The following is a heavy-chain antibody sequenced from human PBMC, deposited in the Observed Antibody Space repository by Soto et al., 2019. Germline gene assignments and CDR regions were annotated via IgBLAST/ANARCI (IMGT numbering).Heavy chain of an antibody. V-gene: IGHV4-59*01. CDR2: IYYSGST. J-gene: IGHJ4*02. CDR3: ARVSYDYVWGSSTAPDPLIDY. Sequence: SETLSLTCTVSGGSISSYYWSWIRQPPGKGLEWIGYIYYSGSTNYNPSLKSRVTISVDTSKNQFSLKLSSVTAADTAVYYCARVSYDYVWGSSTAPDPLIDYWGQGTLVTVSS. CDR1: GGSISSYY. D-gene: IGHD3-16*01.